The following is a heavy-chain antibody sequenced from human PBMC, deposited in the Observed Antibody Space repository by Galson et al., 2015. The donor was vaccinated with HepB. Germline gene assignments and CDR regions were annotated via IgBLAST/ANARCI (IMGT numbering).Heavy chain of an antibody. CDR3: ARHAVEHSSSWYEEVGGSRTYYFDY. CDR2: IYPGDSDT. Sequence: QSGAEVKKPGESLKISCKGSGYSFTSYWIGWVRQMPGKGLEWMGIIYPGDSDTRYSPSFQGQVTISADKSISTAYLQWSSLKASDTAMYYCARHAVEHSSSWYEEVGGSRTYYFDYWGQGTLVTVSS. D-gene: IGHD6-13*01. J-gene: IGHJ4*02. V-gene: IGHV5-51*01. CDR1: GYSFTSYW.